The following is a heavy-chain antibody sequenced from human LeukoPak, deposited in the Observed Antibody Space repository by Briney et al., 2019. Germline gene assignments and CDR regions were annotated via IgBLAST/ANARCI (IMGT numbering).Heavy chain of an antibody. Sequence: ASVKVSCKASGYTFTGYYMHWVRQAPGQGREWMGRINPNGGGTNYAHKFQGRVTMTRDTSISTAYMELSRLRSDDTAVYYCARTLRRVAVGYYWGQGTLVTVSS. V-gene: IGHV1-2*06. CDR2: INPNGGGT. J-gene: IGHJ4*02. D-gene: IGHD6-19*01. CDR1: GYTFTGYY. CDR3: ARTLRRVAVGYY.